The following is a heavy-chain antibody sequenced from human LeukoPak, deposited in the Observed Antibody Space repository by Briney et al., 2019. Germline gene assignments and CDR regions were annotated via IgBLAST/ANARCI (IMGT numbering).Heavy chain of an antibody. Sequence: SGTLSLTCAVSGDSISSKWWSWVRQPPGKGLEWIGEIYHSGTTNYNPSLKSRVTISGDKSKNQFSLNLSSVTAADTAVYYCAMRSGWSGPDCWGQGSLVTVSS. J-gene: IGHJ4*02. D-gene: IGHD6-19*01. V-gene: IGHV4-4*02. CDR2: IYHSGTT. CDR1: GDSISSKW. CDR3: AMRSGWSGPDC.